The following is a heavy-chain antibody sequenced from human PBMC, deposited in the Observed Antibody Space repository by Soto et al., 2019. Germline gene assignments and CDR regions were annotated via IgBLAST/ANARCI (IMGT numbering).Heavy chain of an antibody. Sequence: EVQLVESGGGLVQPGGSLRLSCVASGFTFSSYWMSWVRQAPGQGLEWVANIKQGGSEKYYVDSVKGRFTISRDNAKNSLYLQMNSLRAEDTAVYYCARGRGDYRGQGTLVTVSS. CDR3: ARGRGDY. D-gene: IGHD3-16*01. V-gene: IGHV3-7*01. J-gene: IGHJ4*02. CDR1: GFTFSSYW. CDR2: IKQGGSEK.